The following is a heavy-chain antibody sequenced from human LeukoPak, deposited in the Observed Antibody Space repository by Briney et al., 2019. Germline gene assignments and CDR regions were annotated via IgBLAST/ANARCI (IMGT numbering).Heavy chain of an antibody. Sequence: SETLSLTCAVYGGSFSGYYWSWIRQPPGKGLEWIGEINHSGSTNYNPSLKSRVTISVDTSKNQFSLKLSSVTAADTAVYYCARRLGIAPPRWFDPWGQGTLVTVSS. CDR2: INHSGST. CDR3: ARRLGIAPPRWFDP. J-gene: IGHJ5*02. V-gene: IGHV4-34*01. D-gene: IGHD6-13*01. CDR1: GGSFSGYY.